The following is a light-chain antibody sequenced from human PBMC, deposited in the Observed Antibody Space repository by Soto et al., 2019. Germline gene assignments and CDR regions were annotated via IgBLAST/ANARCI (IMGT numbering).Light chain of an antibody. CDR3: QSADNSGTYVV. V-gene: IGLV3-25*03. Sequence: SYELTQAPSVSVPPGQTARITCSGDALPKQYAYWYQQRPGQAPILVIYKDNERPSGIHERFSGSSSGTTVTLTISGVQAEDEADYYCQSADNSGTYVVFGGGTKVTVL. J-gene: IGLJ2*01. CDR2: KDN. CDR1: ALPKQY.